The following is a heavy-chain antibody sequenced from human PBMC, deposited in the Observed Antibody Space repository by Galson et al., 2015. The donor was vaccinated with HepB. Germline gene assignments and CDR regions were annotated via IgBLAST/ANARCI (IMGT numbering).Heavy chain of an antibody. J-gene: IGHJ6*03. CDR1: GYSFTSYW. CDR3: ARLPYSGYDDDYYYYMDV. D-gene: IGHD5-12*01. V-gene: IGHV5-51*01. CDR2: IYPGDSDT. Sequence: QSGAEVKKPGESLRISCKGSGYSFTSYWIGWVRQMPGKGLEWMGIIYPGDSDTRYSPSFQGQVTISADKSISTAYLQWSSLKASDTAMYYCARLPYSGYDDDYYYYMDVWGKGTTVTVSS.